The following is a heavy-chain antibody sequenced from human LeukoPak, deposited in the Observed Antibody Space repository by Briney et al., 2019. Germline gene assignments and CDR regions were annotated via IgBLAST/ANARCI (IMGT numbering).Heavy chain of an antibody. D-gene: IGHD3-10*01. CDR1: GFTFSSYA. CDR2: ISGSGGST. V-gene: IGHV3-23*01. J-gene: IGHJ3*02. Sequence: GGSLRLSCAASGFTFSSYAMSWVRQDPGKGLEWVSAISGSGGSTYYADSVKGRFTISRDNSKNTLYLQMNSLRAEDTAVYYCAKLTMGGSGTQETFDIWGQGTMVTVSS. CDR3: AKLTMGGSGTQETFDI.